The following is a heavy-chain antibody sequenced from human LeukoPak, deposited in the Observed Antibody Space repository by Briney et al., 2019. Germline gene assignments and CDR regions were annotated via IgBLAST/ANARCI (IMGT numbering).Heavy chain of an antibody. J-gene: IGHJ5*02. V-gene: IGHV1-69*13. CDR3: ASKDTSGWYEEA. CDR1: GGTFSSYA. D-gene: IGHD6-19*01. CDR2: IIPIFGTA. Sequence: SVKVSCKASGGTFSSYAISWVRQAPGRGLEWMGGIIPIFGTANYAQKFQGRVTITADESTSTAYMELSSLRSEDTAVYYCASKDTSGWYEEAWGQGTLVTVSS.